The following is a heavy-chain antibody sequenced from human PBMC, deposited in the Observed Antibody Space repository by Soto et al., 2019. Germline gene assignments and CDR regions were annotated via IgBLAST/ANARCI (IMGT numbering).Heavy chain of an antibody. CDR1: GGSISSYY. V-gene: IGHV4-59*01. J-gene: IGHJ6*02. Sequence: SETLSLTCTVSGGSISSYYWSWIRQPPGKGLEWIGYIYYSGSTNYNPSLKSRVTISVDTSKNQFSLKLSSVTAADTAVYYCARVRYYYGMDVWGQGTTVTVSS. CDR3: ARVRYYYGMDV. CDR2: IYYSGST.